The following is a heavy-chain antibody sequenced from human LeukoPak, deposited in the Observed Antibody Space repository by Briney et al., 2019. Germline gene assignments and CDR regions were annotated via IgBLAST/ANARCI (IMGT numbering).Heavy chain of an antibody. V-gene: IGHV4-39*01. CDR2: IYYSGST. J-gene: IGHJ4*02. Sequence: SETLSLTCTVSGGSISSSSYYWGWIRQPPGKGLEWIGSIYYSGSTYYHPSLKSRITISVDTSKNQFPLKLSSVTAADTAVYYCARQDMPWIQLRVGYYFDYWGQGTLVTVSS. CDR1: GGSISSSSYY. D-gene: IGHD5-18*01. CDR3: ARQDMPWIQLRVGYYFDY.